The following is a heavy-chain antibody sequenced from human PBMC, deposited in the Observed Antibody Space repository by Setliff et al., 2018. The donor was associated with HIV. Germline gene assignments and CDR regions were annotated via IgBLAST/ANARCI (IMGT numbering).Heavy chain of an antibody. Sequence: GASVKVSCKASGYTFTTYAIHWVRQAPGQRLEFMGWINAGNGNTKYSQRFQGRVTITIDTSASTAYMELSSLRSEDTAVYYCARGKGVGGVIITGGLDVWGKGTTVTVSS. J-gene: IGHJ6*04. D-gene: IGHD3-10*01. CDR2: INAGNGNT. CDR1: GYTFTTYA. CDR3: ARGKGVGGVIITGGLDV. V-gene: IGHV1-3*01.